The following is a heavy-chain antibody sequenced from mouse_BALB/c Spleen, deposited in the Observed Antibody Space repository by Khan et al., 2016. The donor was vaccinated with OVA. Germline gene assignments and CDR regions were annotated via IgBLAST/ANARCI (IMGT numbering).Heavy chain of an antibody. CDR1: GFNIKDYY. CDR2: IDPENGNT. Sequence: EVQLQESGAELVRPGALVNLSCKASGFNIKDYYMHWVKQRPEQGLEWIGWIDPENGNTIYDPKFQGKASITSDPSSNKVYLQPSSLTSEEAVGSYCTRASYSPWFAYWGQGTMVTVSA. D-gene: IGHD2-12*01. J-gene: IGHJ3*01. V-gene: IGHV14-1*02. CDR3: TRASYSPWFAY.